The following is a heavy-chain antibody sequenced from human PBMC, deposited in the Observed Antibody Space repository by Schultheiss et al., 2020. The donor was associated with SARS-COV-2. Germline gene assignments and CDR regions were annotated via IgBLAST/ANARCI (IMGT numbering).Heavy chain of an antibody. J-gene: IGHJ4*02. V-gene: IGHV4-61*02. CDR1: GGSISSGDYY. D-gene: IGHD1-26*01. Sequence: SETLSLTCTVSGGSISSGDYYWSWIRQPAGKGLEWIGRIYTSGSTNYNPSLKSRVTISVDTSKNQFSLKLSSVTAADTAVYYCARAIPRWGGYYFDYWGQGTLVTVSS. CDR2: IYTSGST. CDR3: ARAIPRWGGYYFDY.